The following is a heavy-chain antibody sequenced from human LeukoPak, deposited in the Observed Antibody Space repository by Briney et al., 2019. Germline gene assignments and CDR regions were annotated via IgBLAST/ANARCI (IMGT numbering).Heavy chain of an antibody. D-gene: IGHD1-26*01. CDR2: INHSGST. J-gene: IGHJ4*02. Sequence: PSETLSLTCTVSGGSISSSSYSWTWIRQPPGKGLEWIGEINHSGSTNYNPSLKSRVTISVDTSKNQFSLKLSSVTAADTAVYYCARGRGRWELLNWGQGTLVTVSS. CDR1: GGSISSSSYS. CDR3: ARGRGRWELLN. V-gene: IGHV4-39*07.